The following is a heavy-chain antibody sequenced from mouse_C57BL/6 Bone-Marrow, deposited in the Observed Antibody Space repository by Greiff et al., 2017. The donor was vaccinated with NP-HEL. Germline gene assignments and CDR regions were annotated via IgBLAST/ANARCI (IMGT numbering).Heavy chain of an antibody. Sequence: LKESGASVKISCKASGYAFSSYWMNWVKQRPGKGLEWIGQIYPGDGDTNYNGKFKGKATLTADKSSSTAYMQLSSLTSEDSAVYFCAGWYFDVWGTGTTVTVSS. CDR2: IYPGDGDT. CDR3: AGWYFDV. V-gene: IGHV1-80*01. CDR1: GYAFSSYW. J-gene: IGHJ1*03.